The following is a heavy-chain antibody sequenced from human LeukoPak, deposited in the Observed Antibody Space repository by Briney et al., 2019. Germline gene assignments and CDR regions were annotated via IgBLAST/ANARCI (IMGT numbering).Heavy chain of an antibody. V-gene: IGHV4-34*01. CDR2: INHSGST. Sequence: SETLSLTCAVYGGSFSGYYWSWIRQPPGKGLEWIGEINHSGSTNYNPSLKSRVTISVDTSKNQFSLKLSSVTAADTAVYYCARVGGQRDYDILTGPSYMDVWGKGTTVTISS. J-gene: IGHJ6*03. D-gene: IGHD3-9*01. CDR3: ARVGGQRDYDILTGPSYMDV. CDR1: GGSFSGYY.